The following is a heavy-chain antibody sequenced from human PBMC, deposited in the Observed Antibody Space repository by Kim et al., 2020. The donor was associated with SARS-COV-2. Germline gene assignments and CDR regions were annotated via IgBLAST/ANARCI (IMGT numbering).Heavy chain of an antibody. CDR1: GFTFNTYW. Sequence: GGSLRLSCAASGFTFNTYWMHWVRQAPGKGLVWVSRMNEAGRIINHADSVRGRFTISRDDATNTLYLQMNSLRPDDTAMYYCVKDFGGPSGSWGQGTLVTVSS. J-gene: IGHJ5*02. CDR3: VKDFGGPSGS. CDR2: MNEAGRII. D-gene: IGHD3-16*01. V-gene: IGHV3-74*01.